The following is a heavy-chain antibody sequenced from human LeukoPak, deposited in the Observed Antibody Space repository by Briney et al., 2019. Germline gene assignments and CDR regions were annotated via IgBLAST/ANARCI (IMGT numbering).Heavy chain of an antibody. CDR3: ARVSYYDFWSGHLGFDY. J-gene: IGHJ4*02. V-gene: IGHV1-2*02. Sequence: ASVKVSCKASGYTFTGYYMHWVRQAPGQGLEWMGWINPNSGGTNYAQKFQGRVTMTRDTSISTAYMELSRLRSDDTAVYYCARVSYYDFWSGHLGFDYWGQGTLVTVSS. CDR2: INPNSGGT. D-gene: IGHD3-3*01. CDR1: GYTFTGYY.